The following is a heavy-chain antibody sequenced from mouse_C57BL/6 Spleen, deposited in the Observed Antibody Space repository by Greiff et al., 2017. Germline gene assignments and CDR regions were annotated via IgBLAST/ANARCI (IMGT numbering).Heavy chain of an antibody. D-gene: IGHD2-1*01. CDR3: ARREKLYGNYWYFDV. CDR1: GYTFTSYW. CDR2: IDPSDSET. J-gene: IGHJ1*03. Sequence: QVQLQQPGAELVRPGSSVKLSCKASGYTFTSYWMHWVKQRPIQGLEWIGNIDPSDSETHYNQKFKDKATLTVDKSSSTAYMQLSSLTSEDSAVYYCARREKLYGNYWYFDVWGTGTTVTVSS. V-gene: IGHV1-52*01.